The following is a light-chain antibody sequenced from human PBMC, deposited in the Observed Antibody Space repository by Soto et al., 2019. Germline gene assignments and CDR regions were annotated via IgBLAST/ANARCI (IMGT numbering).Light chain of an antibody. CDR1: SSDIGAYNS. V-gene: IGLV2-14*01. CDR2: EVS. Sequence: QSALTQPASVSGSPGQSITISCTGTSSDIGAYNSVSWYQQYPGRAPKLMIYEVSNRPSGVSARFSASKSGNTASLTISGLQAEDEADYYCNSRGGSRPSYVFGTGTKVTVL. CDR3: NSRGGSRPSYV. J-gene: IGLJ1*01.